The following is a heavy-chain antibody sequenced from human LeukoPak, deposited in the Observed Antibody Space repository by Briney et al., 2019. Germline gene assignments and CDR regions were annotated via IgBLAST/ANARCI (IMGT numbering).Heavy chain of an antibody. D-gene: IGHD3-3*01. CDR2: IWYDGSNK. Sequence: GRSLRLSCAASGFTFSSYGMHWVRQAPGKGLEWVAVIWYDGSNKYYADSVRGRFTISRDNFKNTLYLQMNSLRAEDTAVYYCARDLEIGSSSYYFDYWGQGTLVTVSS. J-gene: IGHJ4*02. CDR3: ARDLEIGSSSYYFDY. V-gene: IGHV3-33*01. CDR1: GFTFSSYG.